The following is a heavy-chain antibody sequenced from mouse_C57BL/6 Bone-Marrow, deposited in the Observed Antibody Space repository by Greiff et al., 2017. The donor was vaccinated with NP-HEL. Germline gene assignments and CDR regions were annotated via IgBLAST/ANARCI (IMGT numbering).Heavy chain of an antibody. V-gene: IGHV1-82*01. J-gene: IGHJ3*01. CDR3: ASPYYGYGCAY. CDR2: IYPGDGDT. Sequence: QVQLKESGPELVKPGASVKISCKASGYAFSSSWMNWVKQRPGKGLEWIGRIYPGDGDTNYNGKFKGKATLTADKSSSTAYMQLSSLTSEDSAVYFCASPYYGYGCAYWGQGTLVTVSA. CDR1: GYAFSSSW. D-gene: IGHD2-9*01.